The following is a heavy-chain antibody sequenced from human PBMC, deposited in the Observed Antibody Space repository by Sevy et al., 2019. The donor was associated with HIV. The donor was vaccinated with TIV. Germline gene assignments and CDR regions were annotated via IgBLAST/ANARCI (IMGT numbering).Heavy chain of an antibody. CDR2: ISSTSTYI. D-gene: IGHD1-7*01. CDR3: ARGLELGYFDY. Sequence: GGSPRLSCAASGLTFSTYSFNWVRQAPGKGLEWVSSISSTSTYIYYADSVKGRFTISRDNAKNSLYLQMTSLRAEDTAVYYCARGLELGYFDYWGLGTLVTVSS. CDR1: GLTFSTYS. J-gene: IGHJ4*02. V-gene: IGHV3-21*01.